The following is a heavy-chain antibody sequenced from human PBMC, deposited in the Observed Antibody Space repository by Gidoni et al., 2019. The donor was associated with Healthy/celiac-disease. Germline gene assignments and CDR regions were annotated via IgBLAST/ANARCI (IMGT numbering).Heavy chain of an antibody. CDR2: IDWDDDK. CDR3: ARILGWNYFDY. CDR1: GFSLSTSGMR. D-gene: IGHD6-19*01. V-gene: IGHV2-70*04. J-gene: IGHJ4*02. Sequence: QVTLKESGPALVNPTQTLTLTCTFSGFSLSTSGMRVSWIRQPPGKALEWLARIDWDDDKFYSTSLKTRLTISKDTSKNQVVLTMTNMDPVDTATYYCARILGWNYFDYWGQGTLVTVSS.